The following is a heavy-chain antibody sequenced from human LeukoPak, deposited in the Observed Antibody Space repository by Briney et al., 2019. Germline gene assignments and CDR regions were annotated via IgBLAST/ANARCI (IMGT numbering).Heavy chain of an antibody. D-gene: IGHD5-24*01. J-gene: IGHJ4*02. CDR1: GFTFSSYA. CDR2: ISGSGGSS. CDR3: AKVHRDGYSKPDY. V-gene: IGHV3-23*01. Sequence: TGGSLRLSCAASGFTFSSYAMSWVRQAPGKGLEWVSAISGSGGSSYYADSVKGRFTISRDNSKNTIYMQMNSLRVDDTAVYYCAKVHRDGYSKPDYWGQGALVTVSS.